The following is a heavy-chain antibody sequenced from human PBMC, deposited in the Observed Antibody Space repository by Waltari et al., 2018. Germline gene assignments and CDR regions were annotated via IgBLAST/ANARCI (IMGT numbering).Heavy chain of an antibody. CDR3: ARDYYDYSNYDYYYYYYMDV. V-gene: IGHV3-48*04. CDR2: ISSSSSTI. Sequence: EVQLVESGGGLVQPGGSLRLSCAASGFTFSSYSMNWVRQAPGKGLEWVSYISSSSSTIYYADSVKGRFTISRDNAKNSLYLQMNSLRAEDTAVYYCARDYYDYSNYDYYYYYYMDVWGKGTTVTVSS. J-gene: IGHJ6*03. CDR1: GFTFSSYS. D-gene: IGHD4-4*01.